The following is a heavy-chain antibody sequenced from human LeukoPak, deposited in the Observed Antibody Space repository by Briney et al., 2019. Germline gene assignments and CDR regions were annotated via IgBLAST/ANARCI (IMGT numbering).Heavy chain of an antibody. CDR3: AREEMATIWNTLNWCDP. V-gene: IGHV4-34*01. D-gene: IGHD5-24*01. CDR2: INYSGST. Sequence: PSETLSLTCAVYGGSFSGYFWSWIRQPPCKGLEWFGDINYSGSTNYNPSLKSRVTMSVDTSKNQFSLKLSSVTAADTAVYYCAREEMATIWNTLNWCDPWGQGTLVTVSS. CDR1: GGSFSGYF. J-gene: IGHJ5*02.